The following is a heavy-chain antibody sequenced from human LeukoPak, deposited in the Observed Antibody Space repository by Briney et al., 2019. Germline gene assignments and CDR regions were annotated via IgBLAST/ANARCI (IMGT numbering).Heavy chain of an antibody. CDR1: GYTFTSYD. CDR2: ISAYNGNT. Sequence: ASVKVSCKASGYTFTSYDINWVRRATGQGLEWMGWISAYNGNTNYAQKLQGRVTMTTDTSTSTAYMELRSLRSDDTAVYYRARDYEQQLANWFDPWGQGTLVTVSS. V-gene: IGHV1-18*01. D-gene: IGHD6-13*01. CDR3: ARDYEQQLANWFDP. J-gene: IGHJ5*02.